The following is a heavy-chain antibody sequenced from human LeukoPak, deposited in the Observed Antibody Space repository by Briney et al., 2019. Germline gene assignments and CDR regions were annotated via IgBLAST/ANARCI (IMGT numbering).Heavy chain of an antibody. CDR1: GFTFSSYW. CDR3: ARVESGGAFDI. J-gene: IGHJ3*02. V-gene: IGHV3-74*01. CDR2: INGDGSTT. Sequence: PGGSLRLSCAASGFTFSSYWMHWVRQAPGKGLVWVSRINGDGSTTSYADSVKGRFTISRDRAKSTLYLQMNSLRAEDTAVYYCARVESGGAFDIWGQGTMVTVSS.